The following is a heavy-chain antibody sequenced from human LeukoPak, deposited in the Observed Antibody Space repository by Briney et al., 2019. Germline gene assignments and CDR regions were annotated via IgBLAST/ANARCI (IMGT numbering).Heavy chain of an antibody. Sequence: SVKVSCKASGGTFSSYAISWVRQAPGQGLEWMGGIIPIFGTANYAQKFQGRVTITTDESTSTAYMELSSLRSEDTAVYYCARENGGNSRDGWYFDLWGRGTLVTVSS. CDR2: IIPIFGTA. CDR3: ARENGGNSRDGWYFDL. CDR1: GGTFSSYA. V-gene: IGHV1-69*05. D-gene: IGHD4-23*01. J-gene: IGHJ2*01.